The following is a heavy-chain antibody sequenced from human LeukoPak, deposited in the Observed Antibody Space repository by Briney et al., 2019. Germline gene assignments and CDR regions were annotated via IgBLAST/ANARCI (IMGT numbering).Heavy chain of an antibody. CDR3: ARHSPATAIPYYFDY. CDR2: IYYSGST. J-gene: IGHJ4*02. V-gene: IGHV4-59*08. D-gene: IGHD2-2*02. CDR1: GGSISSYY. Sequence: SETLSLTCTVSGGSISSYYWSWIRQPPGKGLEWMGYIYYSGSTNYNPSLKSRVTISVDTSKNQFSLKLSSVTAADTAVYYCARHSPATAIPYYFDYWGQGTLVTVSS.